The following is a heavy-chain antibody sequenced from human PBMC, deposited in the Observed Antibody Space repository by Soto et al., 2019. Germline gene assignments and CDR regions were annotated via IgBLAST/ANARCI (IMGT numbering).Heavy chain of an antibody. Sequence: QLQLQVSGSGLVKPSQTLSLTCAVSGGSISSGGYSWSWIRQPPGKGLEWIGYIYHSGSSYYNPSLKSRVTISVDRSKNQFSLKLSSVTAADTAVYYCARVPGLWGRGTLVTVSS. CDR2: IYHSGSS. V-gene: IGHV4-30-2*01. J-gene: IGHJ2*01. CDR3: ARVPGL. CDR1: GGSISSGGYS.